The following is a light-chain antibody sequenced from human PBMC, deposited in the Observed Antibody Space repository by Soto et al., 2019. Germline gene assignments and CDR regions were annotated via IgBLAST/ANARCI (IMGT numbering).Light chain of an antibody. CDR2: SNT. V-gene: IGLV1-44*01. J-gene: IGLJ1*01. CDR1: SSNIGKNT. Sequence: QSVLTQPPSVSGTPGQTVTISCSGSSSNIGKNTVNWYQHLPGTAPQLLIYSNTQRPLGVSVRFSGSKSGTSASLAISGLQSEDESDYYCAVSDDSTYVFGNGTKVTVL. CDR3: AVSDDSTYV.